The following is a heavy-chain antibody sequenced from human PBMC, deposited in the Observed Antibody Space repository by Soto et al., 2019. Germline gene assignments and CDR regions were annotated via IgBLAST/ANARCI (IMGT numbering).Heavy chain of an antibody. CDR2: INHSGST. D-gene: IGHD3-22*01. CDR3: ARSIYYDSSGYPTNWFDP. J-gene: IGHJ5*02. Sequence: SETLSLTCAVYGGSFSGYYWSCIRQPPGKGLEWIVEINHSGSTNYNPSLKSRVTISVDTSKNQFSLKLSSVTAADTAVYYCARSIYYDSSGYPTNWFDPWGQGTLVTVSS. CDR1: GGSFSGYY. V-gene: IGHV4-34*01.